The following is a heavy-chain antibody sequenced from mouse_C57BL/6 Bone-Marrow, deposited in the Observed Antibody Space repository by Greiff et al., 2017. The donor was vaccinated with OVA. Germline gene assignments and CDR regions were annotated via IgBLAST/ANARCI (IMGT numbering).Heavy chain of an antibody. D-gene: IGHD1-1*01. Sequence: EVQLVESGGGLVQPKGSLKLSCAASGFSFNTYAMNWVRQAPGKGLEWVARIRSKSNNYATYYADSVKDRFTISSDDSESMLYLQMNNLKTEDTAMYYCVSWGFITTVVAPYYYAMDYWGQGTSVTVSS. CDR2: IRSKSNNYAT. V-gene: IGHV10-1*01. J-gene: IGHJ4*01. CDR3: VSWGFITTVVAPYYYAMDY. CDR1: GFSFNTYA.